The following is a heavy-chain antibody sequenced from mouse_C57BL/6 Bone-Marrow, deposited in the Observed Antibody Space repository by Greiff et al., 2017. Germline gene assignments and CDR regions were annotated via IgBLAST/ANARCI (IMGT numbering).Heavy chain of an antibody. V-gene: IGHV1-69*01. J-gene: IGHJ4*01. D-gene: IGHD1-1*01. CDR3: ALITTVLAGYYYAMDY. CDR1: GYTFTSYW. CDR2: IDPSDSYT. Sequence: VQLQQPGAELVMPGASVKLSCKASGYTFTSYWMHWVKQRPGQGLEWIGEIDPSDSYTNYNQKFKGKSTLTVDKSSSTAYMQLSSLTSEDSAVYYCALITTVLAGYYYAMDYWGQGTSVTVSS.